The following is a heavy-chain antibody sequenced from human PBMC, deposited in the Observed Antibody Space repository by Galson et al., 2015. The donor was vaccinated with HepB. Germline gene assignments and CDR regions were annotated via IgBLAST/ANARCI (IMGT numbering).Heavy chain of an antibody. J-gene: IGHJ4*02. CDR3: AKDQSTHGTYYFDY. Sequence: SLRLSCAASGFTLRSYAMSWVRQAPGKGLEWVSGISATGGSTYYAGSVKGRFTISRDNSKNTLYLQMNSLRAEDTAVYYCAKDQSTHGTYYFDYWGQGTLVTVSS. D-gene: IGHD2-2*01. V-gene: IGHV3-23*01. CDR2: ISATGGST. CDR1: GFTLRSYA.